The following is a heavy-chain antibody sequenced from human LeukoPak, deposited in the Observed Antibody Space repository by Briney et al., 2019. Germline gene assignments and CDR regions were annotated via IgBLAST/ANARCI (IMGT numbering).Heavy chain of an antibody. CDR2: INPNSGGT. V-gene: IGHV1/OR15-1*04. J-gene: IGHJ4*02. D-gene: IGHD3-22*01. Sequence: ASVKVSCKASGYIFTDYYMHWVRQAPGQELGWMGRINPNSGGTNYAQKFQGRVTMTRDTSISTAYLQWSSLKASDTAMYYCARQANYYDSSGEFDYWGQGTLVTVSS. CDR1: GYIFTDYY. CDR3: ARQANYYDSSGEFDY.